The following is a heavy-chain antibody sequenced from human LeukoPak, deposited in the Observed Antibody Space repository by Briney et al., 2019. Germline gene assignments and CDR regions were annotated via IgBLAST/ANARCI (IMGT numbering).Heavy chain of an antibody. V-gene: IGHV4-59*13. Sequence: SETLSLTCTVSGGSFTSYYWSWIRQPPGKGLEWIGFIYYSGSTNENPSLRSRVSISVDTSKKQFSLRLSSVTAADTAVYYCARGESPDYFFDYWGQGILVTVSS. CDR1: GGSFTSYY. CDR2: IYYSGST. J-gene: IGHJ4*02. CDR3: ARGESPDYFFDY. D-gene: IGHD3-10*01.